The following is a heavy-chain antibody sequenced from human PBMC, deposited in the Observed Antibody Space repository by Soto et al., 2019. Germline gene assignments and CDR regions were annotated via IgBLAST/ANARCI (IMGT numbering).Heavy chain of an antibody. CDR3: ARGIAVAGNWFDP. V-gene: IGHV1-2*04. D-gene: IGHD6-19*01. Sequence: QVQLVQSGAGVKKPGASVKVSCKASGYTFTGYYMHWMRQAPGQGLEWMGGINPNSGGTNYAQKFQGWVTMTRDTSISSAYMELSRLRSDDTAGYYCARGIAVAGNWFDPWGQGTLVTVSS. CDR1: GYTFTGYY. CDR2: INPNSGGT. J-gene: IGHJ5*02.